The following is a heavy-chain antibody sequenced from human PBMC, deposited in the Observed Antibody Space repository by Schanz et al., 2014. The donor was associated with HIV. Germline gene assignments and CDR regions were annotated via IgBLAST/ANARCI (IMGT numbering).Heavy chain of an antibody. J-gene: IGHJ6*02. Sequence: QVPLVQSGAEAKKPGSSVKVSCTASGGTFTYFSISWVRQAPGQGLEWMGGIIPIFGTANYAQKFQGRVTIIADESTSTAYMELSSLRSADTAVYFCARAAFSSEYYYGMDVWGQGTTVTVSS. CDR2: IIPIFGTA. CDR3: ARAAFSSEYYYGMDV. V-gene: IGHV1-69*01. D-gene: IGHD3-3*02. CDR1: GGTFTYFS.